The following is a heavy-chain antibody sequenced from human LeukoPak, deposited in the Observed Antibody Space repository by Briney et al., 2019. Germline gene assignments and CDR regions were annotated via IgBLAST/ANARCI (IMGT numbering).Heavy chain of an antibody. CDR1: GGSISSYY. CDR2: IYTSGST. D-gene: IGHD1-26*01. CDR3: ARMISSGSYLAWFDP. V-gene: IGHV4-4*07. Sequence: SETLSLTCTVAGGSISSYYWSWIRQPAGKGLDWIGRIYTSGSTNYSPSLKSRVTMSVDTSKNQFSLKLSSVTAADTAVYYCARMISSGSYLAWFDPWGQGTLVTVSS. J-gene: IGHJ5*02.